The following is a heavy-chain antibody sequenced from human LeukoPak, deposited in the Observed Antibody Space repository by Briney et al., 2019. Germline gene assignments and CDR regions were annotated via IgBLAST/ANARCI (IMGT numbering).Heavy chain of an antibody. J-gene: IGHJ4*02. CDR2: IIPILGIA. D-gene: IGHD2-21*02. V-gene: IGHV1-69*04. CDR3: ARAGGVTDYFDY. Sequence: GVSVKVSCKASGGTFSSYAISWVRQAPGQGLEWMGRIIPILGIANYAQKFQGRVTITADKSTSTAYMELSSLRSEDTAVYYCARAGGVTDYFDYWGQGTLVPVSS. CDR1: GGTFSSYA.